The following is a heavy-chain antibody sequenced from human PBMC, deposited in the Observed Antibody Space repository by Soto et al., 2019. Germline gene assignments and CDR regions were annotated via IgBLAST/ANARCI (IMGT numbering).Heavy chain of an antibody. J-gene: IGHJ6*02. V-gene: IGHV1-69*13. D-gene: IGHD1-26*01. CDR1: GGTFSSYA. Sequence: ASVKVSCKASGGTFSSYAISWVRQAPGQGLEWMGGIIPIFGTANYAQKFQGRVTITADESTSTAYMELSSLRSEDTAVYYCARDLEVQVGATLYYGMDVWGQGTTVTV. CDR3: ARDLEVQVGATLYYGMDV. CDR2: IIPIFGTA.